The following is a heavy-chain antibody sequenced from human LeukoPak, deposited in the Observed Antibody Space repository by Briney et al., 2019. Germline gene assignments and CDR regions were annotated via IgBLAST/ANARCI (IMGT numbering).Heavy chain of an antibody. V-gene: IGHV3-11*01. Sequence: PGGSLRLSSAASGFTFSDYYMSWIRQAPGKGLEWVSYISSSGSTIYYADSVKGRFTISRDNAKNSLYLQMNSLRAEDTAVYYCASQYRIWPNMDVWGQGTTVTVSS. CDR1: GFTFSDYY. CDR3: ASQYRIWPNMDV. J-gene: IGHJ6*02. D-gene: IGHD2-15*01. CDR2: ISSSGSTI.